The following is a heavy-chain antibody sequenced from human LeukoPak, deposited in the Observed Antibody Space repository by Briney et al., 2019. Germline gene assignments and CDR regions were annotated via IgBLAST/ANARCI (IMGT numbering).Heavy chain of an antibody. CDR3: AREIGYSSWGIRFDY. CDR2: INHSGST. V-gene: IGHV4-34*01. D-gene: IGHD6-6*01. J-gene: IGHJ4*02. Sequence: PSETLSLTCAVYGGSFSGYYWSWIRQPPGKGLEWIGEINHSGSTNYNPSLKSRVTISVDTSKNQFSLKLSSVTAADTAVYYCAREIGYSSWGIRFDYWGQGTLVTVSS. CDR1: GGSFSGYY.